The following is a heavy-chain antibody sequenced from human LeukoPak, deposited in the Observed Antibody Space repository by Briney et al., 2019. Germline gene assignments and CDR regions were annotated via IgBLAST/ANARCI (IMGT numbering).Heavy chain of an antibody. D-gene: IGHD1-7*01. J-gene: IGHJ6*02. CDR2: INHSGST. CDR1: GFTFRNAW. CDR3: ARGPGTTISYYGMDV. Sequence: GSLRLSCAASGFTFRNAWMSWVRQAPGKGLEWVGEINHSGSTNYNPSLKSRLTISVDTSKNHLSLKLSSVTAADTAVYYCARGPGTTISYYGMDVWGQGTTVTVSS. V-gene: IGHV4-34*01.